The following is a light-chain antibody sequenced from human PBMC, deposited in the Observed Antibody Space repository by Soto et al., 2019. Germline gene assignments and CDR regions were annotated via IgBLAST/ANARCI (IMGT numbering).Light chain of an antibody. Sequence: DIQMTQSPSSLSASVGDRVTITCRPSQSISSYLNWYQQKPGKAPNLLIYAASSLQSGVSSRFSGSGSGTDFTLTISSLQPEDCGIYYCQQTYSTPRTFGQGTKVEIK. CDR1: QSISSY. J-gene: IGKJ1*01. V-gene: IGKV1-39*01. CDR3: QQTYSTPRT. CDR2: AAS.